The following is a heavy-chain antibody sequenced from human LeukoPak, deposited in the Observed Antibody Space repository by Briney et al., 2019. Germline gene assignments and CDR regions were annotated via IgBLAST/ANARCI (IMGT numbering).Heavy chain of an antibody. CDR3: ARHGLSTGTDY. J-gene: IGHJ4*02. CDR2: IYYSGST. V-gene: IGHV4-59*08. Sequence: SETLSLTCTVSGGSISSYYWSWIRQPPGKGLEWIGYIYYSGSTNYNPSLKSRVTISVDTSKNQFSLKLSSVTAADTAVYYCARHGLSTGTDYWGQGTLVTVSS. CDR1: GGSISSYY. D-gene: IGHD2-2*01.